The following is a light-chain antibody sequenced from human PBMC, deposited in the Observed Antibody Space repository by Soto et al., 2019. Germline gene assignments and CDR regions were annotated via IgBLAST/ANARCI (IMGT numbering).Light chain of an antibody. J-gene: IGKJ1*01. CDR1: QSIVTY. Sequence: DIPMTQSPYSLSASVGDRVTITCRASQSIVTYLNWYLQKPGKAPKLLIYAASNLQSGVPSRFSGSGSGTDFTLTISSLQPEDFATYFCQQSYSTPPWTFGQGTKVEIK. V-gene: IGKV1-39*01. CDR3: QQSYSTPPWT. CDR2: AAS.